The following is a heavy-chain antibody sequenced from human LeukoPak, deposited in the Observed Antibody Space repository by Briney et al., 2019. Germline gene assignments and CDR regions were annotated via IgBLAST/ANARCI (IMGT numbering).Heavy chain of an antibody. D-gene: IGHD2-2*02. Sequence: ASVKVSCKASGYTFTSYDINWVRQATGQGLEWMGWMNPNSGNTGYAQNSQGRVTMTRNTTISTAYMELSSLRSEDTAVYYCAREGIVVVPAAIDVSYYYYYMDVWGKGTTVTVSS. J-gene: IGHJ6*03. CDR2: MNPNSGNT. CDR1: GYTFTSYD. V-gene: IGHV1-8*01. CDR3: AREGIVVVPAAIDVSYYYYYMDV.